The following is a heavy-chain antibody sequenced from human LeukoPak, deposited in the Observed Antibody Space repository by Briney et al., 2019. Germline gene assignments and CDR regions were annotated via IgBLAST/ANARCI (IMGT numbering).Heavy chain of an antibody. J-gene: IGHJ4*02. CDR2: IYSGGNT. CDR1: GFTVSSKY. D-gene: IGHD6-19*01. Sequence: PGGSLRLSCAASGFTVSSKYMSWVRQASGKGLEWVSVIYSGGNTYYADSVKGRFTISRDNSKNTVNLQMNSLRAEDTAVYYCASGIEVGPIYFDYWGQGTLVTVSS. CDR3: ASGIEVGPIYFDY. V-gene: IGHV3-66*01.